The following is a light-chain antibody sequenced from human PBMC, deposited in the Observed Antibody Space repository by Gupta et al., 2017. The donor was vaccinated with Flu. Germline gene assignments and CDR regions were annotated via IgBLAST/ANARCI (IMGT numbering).Light chain of an antibody. J-gene: IGKJ2*01. V-gene: IGKV1-39*01. CDR2: AAS. CDR1: QSISTS. Sequence: DIQMTQSPSSLSASVGDRVTITCRASQSISTSLNWHQQEPGKAPKLLIYAASSLQSGVPSRFRGSGSGTDFTLTISSLQPEDFATYYCQQSDSIPYTFGQGTKLEIK. CDR3: QQSDSIPYT.